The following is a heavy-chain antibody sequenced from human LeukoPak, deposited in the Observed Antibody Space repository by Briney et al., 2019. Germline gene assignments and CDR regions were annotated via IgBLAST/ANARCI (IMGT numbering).Heavy chain of an antibody. CDR2: ISYDGSNK. CDR1: GFTFSSYG. V-gene: IGHV3-30*18. CDR3: ANRYRDY. D-gene: IGHD1-14*01. Sequence: PGESLRLSCAASGFTFSSYGMHWVRQAPGKGLEWVAVISYDGSNKYYADSVKGRFTISRDNSKNTLYLQMNSLRAEDTAVYYCANRYRDYWGQGTLVTVSS. J-gene: IGHJ4*02.